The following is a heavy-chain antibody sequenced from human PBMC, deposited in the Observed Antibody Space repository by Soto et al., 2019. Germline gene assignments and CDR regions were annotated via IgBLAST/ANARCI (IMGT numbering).Heavy chain of an antibody. Sequence: EVVLVESGGGLVQPGGSLRLSCAASGFTVSSNYMTWVRQAPGQGLECVSVIYSAGATDYADSVKGRFTISRDSSNNMLYLQMNSRRVEDAAVYYCARRHYYGSDWVQGTLVTVSS. V-gene: IGHV3-66*04. CDR3: ARRHYYGSD. J-gene: IGHJ4*02. D-gene: IGHD3-10*01. CDR2: IYSAGAT. CDR1: GFTVSSNY.